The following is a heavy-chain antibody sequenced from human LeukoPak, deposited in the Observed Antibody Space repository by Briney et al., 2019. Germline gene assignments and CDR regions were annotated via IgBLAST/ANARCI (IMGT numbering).Heavy chain of an antibody. CDR2: IYPGDSDT. V-gene: IGHV5-51*01. J-gene: IGHJ4*02. D-gene: IGHD2-2*01. CDR3: ARLGGYCSSTRCYPDY. CDR1: GYSFTSYW. Sequence: GESLKISCKGSGYSFTSYWIGWVRQMPGKGLEWMGIIYPGDSDTRYSPSLQGQVAISADKSISTAYLQWSSLKASDTAMYYCARLGGYCSSTRCYPDYWGQGTLVTVSS.